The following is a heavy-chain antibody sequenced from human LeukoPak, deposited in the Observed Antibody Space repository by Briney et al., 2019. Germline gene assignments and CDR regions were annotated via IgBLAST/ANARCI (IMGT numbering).Heavy chain of an antibody. CDR2: ISYDGSNK. J-gene: IGHJ4*02. V-gene: IGHV3-30*04. D-gene: IGHD1-26*01. CDR3: ARGDLWGSYYVTRFDY. CDR1: GFTFSSYA. Sequence: GGSLRLSCAASGFTFSSYAMHWVRQAPGKGPEWVAVISYDGSNKYYADSVKGRFTISRDNSKNTLYPQMNSLRAEDTAVYYCARGDLWGSYYVTRFDYWGQGTLVTVSS.